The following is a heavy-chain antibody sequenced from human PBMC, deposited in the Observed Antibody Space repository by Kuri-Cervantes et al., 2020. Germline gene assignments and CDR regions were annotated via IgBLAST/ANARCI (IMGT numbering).Heavy chain of an antibody. CDR2: ISWNSGTT. CDR1: GFTFGDYA. D-gene: IGHD6-19*01. Sequence: SLKISCAASGFTFGDYAMHWVRQAPGKGLEWVSGISWNSGTTHYVDSVKGRFTISRDNAKNSLYLQMNSLRAEDTAVYYCAREFPGTAVAGTEGALDIWGQGTKVTVSS. CDR3: AREFPGTAVAGTEGALDI. J-gene: IGHJ3*02. V-gene: IGHV3-9*01.